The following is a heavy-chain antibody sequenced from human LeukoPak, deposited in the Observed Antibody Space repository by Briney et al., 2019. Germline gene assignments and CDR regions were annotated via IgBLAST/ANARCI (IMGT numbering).Heavy chain of an antibody. Sequence: SETLSLTCAVYGGSFSGYYWSWIRQPPGKGLEWIGYIYYSGSTNYNPSLKSRVTISVDTSKNQFSLKLSSVTAADTAVYYCARSQVFLPYVMDVWGKGTTVTISS. D-gene: IGHD3-10*01. V-gene: IGHV4-59*01. CDR2: IYYSGST. CDR1: GGSFSGYY. J-gene: IGHJ6*04. CDR3: ARSQVFLPYVMDV.